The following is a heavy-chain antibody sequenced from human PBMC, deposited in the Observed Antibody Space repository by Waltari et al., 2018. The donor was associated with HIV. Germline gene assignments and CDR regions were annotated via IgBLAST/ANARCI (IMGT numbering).Heavy chain of an antibody. CDR1: GFTFNNYW. CDR2: IKQDGSQK. CDR3: TKGTTHDN. Sequence: EVRLVESGGGLVKPGGSLRLSCAVSGFTFNNYWLTWVRQAPGKGLEWVANIKQDGSQKHYVDSAKGRLTISRDNAKNSVFLQMNDLREDDTATYYCTKGTTHDNWGQGTLVTVSS. V-gene: IGHV3-7*01. D-gene: IGHD1-1*01. J-gene: IGHJ4*02.